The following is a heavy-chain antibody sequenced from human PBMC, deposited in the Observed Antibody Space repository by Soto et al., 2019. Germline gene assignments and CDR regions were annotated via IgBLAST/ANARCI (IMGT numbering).Heavy chain of an antibody. CDR1: GGSFNRHT. CDR3: ARGSMYRLGIGDAFDI. V-gene: IGHV1-8*01. J-gene: IGHJ3*02. CDR2: MNPNSGNT. Sequence: QVQLVQSGAEVRKPGSSVRVSCKASGGSFNRHTISWVRQATGQGLEWMGWMNPNSGNTGYAQKFQGRVTMTRNTSISTAYMELSSLRSEDTAVYYCARGSMYRLGIGDAFDIWGQGTMVTVSS. D-gene: IGHD7-27*01.